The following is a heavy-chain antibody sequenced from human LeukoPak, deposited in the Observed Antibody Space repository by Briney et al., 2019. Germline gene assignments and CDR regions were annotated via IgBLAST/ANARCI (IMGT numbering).Heavy chain of an antibody. CDR2: ISSTSSYT. CDR3: ARASSGWAVDFYYFDH. D-gene: IGHD6-19*01. V-gene: IGHV3-21*01. CDR1: GFTFSSYS. Sequence: KPGVSLRLSCAASGFTFSSYSMNWVRQAPGKGLEWVSSISSTSSYTYYADSMKGRFIISRDNAKNSLYLQMNSLRAEDTAVYYCARASSGWAVDFYYFDHWGQGTLVTVSS. J-gene: IGHJ4*02.